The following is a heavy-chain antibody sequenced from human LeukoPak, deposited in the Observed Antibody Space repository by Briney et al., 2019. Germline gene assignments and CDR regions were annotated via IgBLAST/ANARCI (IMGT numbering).Heavy chain of an antibody. CDR2: ITGRGNPI. CDR1: GFVFYSYD. D-gene: IGHD5-24*01. Sequence: GGSLRLSCVASGFVFYSYDMSWVRQAPGEGLEWLSYITGRGNPIYYAVSVRGRFTISRDNAKLTLYLQMNTLRAEDTAIYYGARSLGPTKPFDFWGKGTPVTVSS. J-gene: IGHJ4*02. V-gene: IGHV3-48*03. CDR3: ARSLGPTKPFDF.